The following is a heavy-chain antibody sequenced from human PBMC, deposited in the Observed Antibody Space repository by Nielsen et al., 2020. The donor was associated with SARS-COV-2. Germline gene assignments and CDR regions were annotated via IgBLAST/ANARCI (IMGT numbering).Heavy chain of an antibody. CDR2: ISSSSSYT. J-gene: IGHJ6*02. D-gene: IGHD2-2*01. Sequence: GESLKISCAASGFTFSDYYMSWIRQAPGKGLEWVSYISSSSSYTNYADSVKGRFTISRDNSKNTLYLQINSLRAEDTAVYYCAKGSDCSSTSCPGDYYYGMDVWGQGTTVTVSS. CDR1: GFTFSDYY. CDR3: AKGSDCSSTSCPGDYYYGMDV. V-gene: IGHV3-11*06.